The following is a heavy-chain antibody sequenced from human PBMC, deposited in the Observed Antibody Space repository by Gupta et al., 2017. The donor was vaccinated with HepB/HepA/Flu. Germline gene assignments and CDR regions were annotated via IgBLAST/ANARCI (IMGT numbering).Heavy chain of an antibody. CDR1: GFTFSSYA. J-gene: IGHJ4*02. D-gene: IGHD2-2*01. V-gene: IGHV3-23*01. CDR2: ISGSGGST. Sequence: EVQLLESGGGLVQPGGSLRLSCAASGFTFSSYAMSWVRQAPGKGLEWVSAISGSGGSTYYADSVKGRFTIARDNSKNTLYLQMNSLRDEDTAVYYCAKALVPAAQAFDYWGQGTLVTVSS. CDR3: AKALVPAAQAFDY.